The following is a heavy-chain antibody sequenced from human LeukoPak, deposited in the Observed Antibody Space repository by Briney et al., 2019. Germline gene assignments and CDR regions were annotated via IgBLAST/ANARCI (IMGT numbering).Heavy chain of an antibody. Sequence: ASVKVSCRVSGYTLTELSMHWVRQAPGKGLEWMGGFDPEDGETIYAQKFQGRVTMTEDTSTDTAYMELSSLRSEDTAVYYCATAGERRLLWFGELLLYWGQGTLVTVSP. CDR3: ATAGERRLLWFGELLLY. V-gene: IGHV1-24*01. CDR2: FDPEDGET. D-gene: IGHD3-10*01. CDR1: GYTLTELS. J-gene: IGHJ4*02.